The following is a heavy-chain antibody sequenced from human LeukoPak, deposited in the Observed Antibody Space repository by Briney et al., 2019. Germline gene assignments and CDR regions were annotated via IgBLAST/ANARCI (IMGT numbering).Heavy chain of an antibody. D-gene: IGHD3-22*01. CDR2: ISSSSTYI. CDR1: GFTFSSYE. Sequence: GGSLRLSCAASGFTFSSYEMNWVRQPPGKGLEWVSSISSSSTYIYYADSVKGRFTISRDNAKNSLYLQMNSLRAEDTAVYYCARSHDNSGYFFYYGLDVWGQGTTVTVSS. CDR3: ARSHDNSGYFFYYGLDV. J-gene: IGHJ6*02. V-gene: IGHV3-21*03.